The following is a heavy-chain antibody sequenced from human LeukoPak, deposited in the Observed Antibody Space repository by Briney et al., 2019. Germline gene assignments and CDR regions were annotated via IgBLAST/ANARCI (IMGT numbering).Heavy chain of an antibody. J-gene: IGHJ4*02. CDR2: IIPIFGTA. Sequence: PVKVSCKASGGTFSSYAISWVRQAPGQGLEWMGGIIPIFGTANYAQKFQGRVTITTDESTSTAYMELSSVRSEDTGVYYCAKGGAKHDYGDYFDYWRQGTLVTVSS. CDR1: GGTFSSYA. CDR3: AKGGAKHDYGDYFDY. D-gene: IGHD4-17*01. V-gene: IGHV1-69*05.